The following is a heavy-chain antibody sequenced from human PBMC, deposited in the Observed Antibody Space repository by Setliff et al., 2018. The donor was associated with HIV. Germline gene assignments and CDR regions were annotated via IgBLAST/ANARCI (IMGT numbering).Heavy chain of an antibody. V-gene: IGHV1-69*11. CDR2: IIPVTGTA. CDR3: ARGVVVAGTPYYFDY. Sequence: ASVKVSCKASGGSFSDHAVTWVRQAPGQGLEWMGTIIPVTGTANYAQRFQGRVTITADEFTNTAYMELSSLRSEDTAVFYCARGVVVAGTPYYFDYWGQGTLVTVPQ. D-gene: IGHD2-15*01. CDR1: GGSFSDHA. J-gene: IGHJ4*02.